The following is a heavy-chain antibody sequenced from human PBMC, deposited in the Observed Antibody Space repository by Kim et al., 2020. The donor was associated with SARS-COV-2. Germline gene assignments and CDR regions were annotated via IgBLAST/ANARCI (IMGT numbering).Heavy chain of an antibody. D-gene: IGHD3-10*01. V-gene: IGHV3-7*03. Sequence: GGSLRLSCAASGFTFSSYWMSWVRQAPGKGLEWLANIKQDGSEKYYVDSVKGRFTISRDNAKNSLYLQMNSLRAEDTAVYYCARWFEGGTAGYFDYWGQGTLVTVSS. CDR3: ARWFEGGTAGYFDY. CDR1: GFTFSSYW. CDR2: IKQDGSEK. J-gene: IGHJ4*02.